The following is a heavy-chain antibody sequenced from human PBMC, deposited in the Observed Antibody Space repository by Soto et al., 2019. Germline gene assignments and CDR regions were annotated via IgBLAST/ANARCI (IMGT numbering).Heavy chain of an antibody. CDR3: ARYSSSWYGAGPDY. V-gene: IGHV4-59*01. CDR1: GGSISSYY. CDR2: IYYSGST. J-gene: IGHJ4*02. D-gene: IGHD6-13*01. Sequence: QVQLQESGPGLVKPSETLSLTCTVSGGSISSYYWSWIRQPPGKGLEWIGYIYYSGSTNYNPSLKRRVTISVDTSKNQFSLKLSSVTAADTAVYYCARYSSSWYGAGPDYWGQGTLVTVSS.